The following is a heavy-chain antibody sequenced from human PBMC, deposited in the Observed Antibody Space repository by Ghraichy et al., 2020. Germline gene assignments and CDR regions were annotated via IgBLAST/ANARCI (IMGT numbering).Heavy chain of an antibody. CDR1: GFTFSDYA. D-gene: IGHD3-22*01. J-gene: IGHJ3*01. CDR2: ISDEGSIY. CDR3: AGAYYYDSNSKIREAFDF. V-gene: IGHV3-30-3*01. Sequence: GGSLRLSCEVSGFTFSDYAMHWVRQAPGKGLEWVAVISDEGSIYDYTESVKGRFTISRDNSKKTLYLQMNSLRAEDTAVYHCAGAYYYDSNSKIREAFDFWGQGTLVIVSS.